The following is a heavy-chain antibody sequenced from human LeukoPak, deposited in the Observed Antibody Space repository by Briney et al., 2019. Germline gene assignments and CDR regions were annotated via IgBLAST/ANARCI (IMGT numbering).Heavy chain of an antibody. CDR1: GGTFSSYA. J-gene: IGHJ6*03. Sequence: ASVKVSCKASGGTFSSYAISWVRQAPGQGLEWMGGIIPIFGTANYAQKFQGRVTITADESTSTAYMELSSPRSEDTAVYYCARDRVLDDYGDYGGYYMDVWGKGTTVTVSS. D-gene: IGHD4-17*01. CDR2: IIPIFGTA. V-gene: IGHV1-69*13. CDR3: ARDRVLDDYGDYGGYYMDV.